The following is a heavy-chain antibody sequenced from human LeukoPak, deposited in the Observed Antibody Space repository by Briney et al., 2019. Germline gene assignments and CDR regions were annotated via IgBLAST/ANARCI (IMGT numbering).Heavy chain of an antibody. CDR1: GFTFSSYE. D-gene: IGHD5-12*01. V-gene: IGHV3-48*03. Sequence: PGGSLRLSCAASGFTFSSYEMIWVRQAPGKGLEWVSYISSSGRTIFYADSVKGRFTVSRDNAKNSLYLQMNSLRAEDTAVYYCARDYGGYDLSVYWGQGSLVTVSS. CDR3: ARDYGGYDLSVY. J-gene: IGHJ4*02. CDR2: ISSSGRTI.